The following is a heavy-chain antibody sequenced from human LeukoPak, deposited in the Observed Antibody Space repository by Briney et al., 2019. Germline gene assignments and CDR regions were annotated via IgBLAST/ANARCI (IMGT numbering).Heavy chain of an antibody. D-gene: IGHD3-3*01. J-gene: IGHJ4*02. CDR1: GYSISRGYY. Sequence: KPSETLSLTCAVSGYSISRGYYWGWIRQPPGKGLEWIGRIYLSGSTYNNPSVKTRVTISVHTSQNQFYLTLSSVTTPDTTVYYCARHSRHVTYYDFWSGYYTVGFDYWGQVTLVTVSS. CDR3: ARHSRHVTYYDFWSGYYTVGFDY. CDR2: IYLSGST. V-gene: IGHV4-38-2*01.